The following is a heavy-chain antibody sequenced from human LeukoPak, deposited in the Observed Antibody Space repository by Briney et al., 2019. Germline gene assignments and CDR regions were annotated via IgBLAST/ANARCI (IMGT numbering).Heavy chain of an antibody. Sequence: ASVKVSCKASGYTFTSYAMNWVRQAPGQGLEWMGWINTNTGNPTYAQGFTGRFVFSLDTSVSTAYLQISSLKAEDTAVYYCASALVRYCSSTSCYGITDYWGQGTLVTVSS. J-gene: IGHJ4*02. CDR3: ASALVRYCSSTSCYGITDY. V-gene: IGHV7-4-1*02. CDR2: INTNTGNP. D-gene: IGHD2-2*01. CDR1: GYTFTSYA.